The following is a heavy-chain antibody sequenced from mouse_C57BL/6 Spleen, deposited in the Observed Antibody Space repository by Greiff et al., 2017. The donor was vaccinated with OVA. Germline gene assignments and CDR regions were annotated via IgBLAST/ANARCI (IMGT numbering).Heavy chain of an antibody. D-gene: IGHD1-1*01. CDR3: ASLFITTVGVDY. V-gene: IGHV1-61*01. J-gene: IGHJ2*02. Sequence: VQLQQPGAELVRPGSSVKLSCKASGYTFTSYWMDWVKQRPGQGLEWIGNIYPSDSETHYNQKFKDKATLTVDKSSSTAYMQLSSLTSYDSAVYYCASLFITTVGVDYWGQGTSLTFSS. CDR1: GYTFTSYW. CDR2: IYPSDSET.